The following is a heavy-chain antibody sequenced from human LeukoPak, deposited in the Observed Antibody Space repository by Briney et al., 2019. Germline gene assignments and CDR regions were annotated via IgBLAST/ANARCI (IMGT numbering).Heavy chain of an antibody. CDR1: GGSMLNSGYY. D-gene: IGHD6-19*01. CDR2: IYFSGST. CDR3: ARGDYSSGTGY. V-gene: IGHV4-39*07. J-gene: IGHJ4*02. Sequence: PSETLSLTCTVSGGSMLNSGYYWGWIRQSPGKGLELIGYIYFSGSTYFNPSLKSRVTMSIDTSKKQFSLKLNSVTAADTAVYYCARGDYSSGTGYWGQGTLVTVSS.